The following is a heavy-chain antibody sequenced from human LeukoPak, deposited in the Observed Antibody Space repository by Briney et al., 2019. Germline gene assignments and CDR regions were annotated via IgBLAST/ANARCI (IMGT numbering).Heavy chain of an antibody. D-gene: IGHD1-26*01. V-gene: IGHV1-2*06. CDR2: INFNRGDT. J-gene: IGHJ4*02. CDR1: GYTFRNYH. Sequence: GASVKVSCKASGYTFRNYHIHWVRQAPGHGLEYMGRINFNRGDTNNAEKFQGRVTMTRETSIDTVYMDLSSLRSDDTALYYCARDKSNGIGIVYWGQGTPVTVSS. CDR3: ARDKSNGIGIVY.